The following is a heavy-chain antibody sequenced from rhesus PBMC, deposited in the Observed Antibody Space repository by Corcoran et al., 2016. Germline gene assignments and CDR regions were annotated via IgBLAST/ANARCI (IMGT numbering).Heavy chain of an antibody. Sequence: QVQLQESGPGLVKPSETLSLTCAVSGYSISTGYYWSWIRHPPGKGLSWIGYITYCGSTSYNPSLKSRVTISRDTSKNQFSLKLSSVTAADTAVYYCARIAAVNRFDVWGPGVLVTVSS. J-gene: IGHJ5-1*01. V-gene: IGHV4-122*02. CDR2: ITYCGST. D-gene: IGHD6-25*01. CDR1: GYSISTGYY. CDR3: ARIAAVNRFDV.